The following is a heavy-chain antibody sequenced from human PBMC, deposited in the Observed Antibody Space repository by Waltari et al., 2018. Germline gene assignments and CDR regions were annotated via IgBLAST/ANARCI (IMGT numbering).Heavy chain of an antibody. V-gene: IGHV3-23*01. CDR3: AKGRRWVLDSGSLFDY. Sequence: EVQLLESGGGLVPPGGSLRLSCAASGFTFSSYAMSWVRQAPGKGLEWVSAISGSGGSTYYADSVKGRFTISRDNSKNTLYLQMNSLRAEDTAVYYCAKGRRWVLDSGSLFDYWGQGTLVTVSS. D-gene: IGHD1-26*01. CDR1: GFTFSSYA. CDR2: ISGSGGST. J-gene: IGHJ4*02.